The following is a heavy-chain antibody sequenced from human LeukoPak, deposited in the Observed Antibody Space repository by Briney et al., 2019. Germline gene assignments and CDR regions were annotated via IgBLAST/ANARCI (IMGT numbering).Heavy chain of an antibody. CDR2: IYHSGGT. J-gene: IGHJ4*02. CDR3: ARESLTSPYLDY. V-gene: IGHV4-38-2*02. CDR1: GYSISSGYY. Sequence: SETLSLTCTVSGYSISSGYYWGWIRQPPGKGLEWIGSIYHSGGTYYNPSLKSRVTISVDTSKNQFSLKLSSVTAADTAVYYCARESLTSPYLDYWGQGTLVTVSS.